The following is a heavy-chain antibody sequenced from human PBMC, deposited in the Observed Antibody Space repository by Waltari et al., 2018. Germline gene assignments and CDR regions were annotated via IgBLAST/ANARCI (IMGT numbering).Heavy chain of an antibody. CDR3: AREVRGWELVSWFDP. Sequence: QVQLQESGPGLVKPSETLSLTCTVSGGSISSYYWSWIRQPPGKGLEWIGYIYYSGSTNSNPSLKSRVTISVDTSKNQFSLKLSSVTAADTAVYYCAREVRGWELVSWFDPWGQGTLVTVSS. V-gene: IGHV4-59*01. D-gene: IGHD1-26*01. CDR1: GGSISSYY. CDR2: IYYSGST. J-gene: IGHJ5*02.